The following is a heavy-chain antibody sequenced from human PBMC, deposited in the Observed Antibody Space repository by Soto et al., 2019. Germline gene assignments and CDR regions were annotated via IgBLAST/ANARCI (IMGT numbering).Heavy chain of an antibody. J-gene: IGHJ4*02. V-gene: IGHV4-59*01. CDR3: ARGGAVFDY. CDR1: GGSISSYY. Sequence: QVQLQESGPGLVKPSETLSLTCTVSGGSISSYYWSWIRQPPGKGLEWIGYIYYSGSTNYNPSLKXPXTXXVDTSKNQFSLKLSSVTAADTAVYYCARGGAVFDYWGQGTLVTVSS. CDR2: IYYSGST. D-gene: IGHD1-26*01.